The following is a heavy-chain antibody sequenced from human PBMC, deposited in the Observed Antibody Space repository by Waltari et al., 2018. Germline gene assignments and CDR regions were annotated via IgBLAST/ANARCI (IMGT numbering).Heavy chain of an antibody. J-gene: IGHJ1*01. V-gene: IGHV4-31*03. D-gene: IGHD2-2*01. CDR1: GGSISSGGYY. CDR3: ATYCSSTSCLQYFQH. CDR2: IYYSGST. Sequence: QVQLQESGPGLVKPSQTLSLTCTVSGGSISSGGYYWSWIRQHPGKGLEWIGYIYYSGSTYYNPSSNGRVTISVDTSKNQFSLKLSSVTAADTAVYYCATYCSSTSCLQYFQHWGQGTLVTVSS.